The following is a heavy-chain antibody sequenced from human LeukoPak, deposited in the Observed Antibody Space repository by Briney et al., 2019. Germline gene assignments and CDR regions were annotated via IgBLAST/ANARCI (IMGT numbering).Heavy chain of an antibody. CDR3: ARDRKQFVLGGYYYDMDV. D-gene: IGHD6-6*01. Sequence: SETLSLTCTVSGGSVRSGDYYWSWIRQPPGKGLEWIGYIYFSGSTSYSPSLKSRVTISVGTSKNQFSLKLSSVTAVDTAVYYCARDRKQFVLGGYYYDMDVWGQGTTVTVSS. V-gene: IGHV4-61*08. J-gene: IGHJ6*02. CDR1: GGSVRSGDYY. CDR2: IYFSGST.